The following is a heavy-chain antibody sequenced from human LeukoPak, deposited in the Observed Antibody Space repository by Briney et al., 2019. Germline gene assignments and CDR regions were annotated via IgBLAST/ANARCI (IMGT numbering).Heavy chain of an antibody. CDR1: GFTFSSYS. D-gene: IGHD1-26*01. V-gene: IGHV3-48*01. CDR3: ARDRWEYWYLDL. J-gene: IGHJ2*01. CDR2: SSGTTETM. Sequence: PGGSLRLSCAASGFTFSSYSMNWVRQAPGKGLEWVSFISASKAPGKGLEWVSYSSGTTETMYYADSVKGRFTISRDNAKNSLYLQMNSLRAEDTAIYYCARDRWEYWYLDLWGRGTQVTVSS.